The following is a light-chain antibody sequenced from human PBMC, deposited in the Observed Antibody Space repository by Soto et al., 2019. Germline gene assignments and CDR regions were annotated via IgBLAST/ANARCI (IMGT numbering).Light chain of an antibody. CDR2: GAS. V-gene: IGKV3-20*01. CDR1: QSVSSSY. J-gene: IGKJ3*01. CDR3: QQYGNSPFT. Sequence: EIVLTQSPGTLSLSPGERATLSCRASQSVSSSYLAWYQQKPGQAPRLLIYGASSRATGIPDRFSGSGSGTDFTLTISRLEPEEFAVYYCQQYGNSPFTFGPGIKVDIK.